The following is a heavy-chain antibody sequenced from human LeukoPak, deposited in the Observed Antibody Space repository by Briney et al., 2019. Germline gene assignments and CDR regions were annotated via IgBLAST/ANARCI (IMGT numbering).Heavy chain of an antibody. CDR1: GYMFTGYY. CDR2: ITPNSGDR. CDR3: ARTVTGTWAPLDY. D-gene: IGHD6-19*01. Sequence: ASVKLSCKASGYMFTGYYMHWVRQAPGQGLEWLGWITPNSGDRSYAQKFQGRVTMTRDTSSSTAYTELSSLRSDDTAMYYCARTVTGTWAPLDYWGHGTLVTVSS. V-gene: IGHV1-2*02. J-gene: IGHJ4*01.